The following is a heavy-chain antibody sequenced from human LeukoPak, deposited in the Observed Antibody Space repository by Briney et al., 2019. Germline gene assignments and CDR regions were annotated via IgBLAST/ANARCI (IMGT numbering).Heavy chain of an antibody. D-gene: IGHD6-19*01. Sequence: ASVTVSCTASGYTFTVYYMHWVRQAPGQGLEWMGWINPNSGGTNYAQKFQGRVTMTEDTSTDTAYMELSSLRSEDTAVYYCATAKYRSGWYGALDIWGQGTMVTVSS. CDR2: INPNSGGT. CDR1: GYTFTVYY. CDR3: ATAKYRSGWYGALDI. J-gene: IGHJ3*02. V-gene: IGHV1-2*02.